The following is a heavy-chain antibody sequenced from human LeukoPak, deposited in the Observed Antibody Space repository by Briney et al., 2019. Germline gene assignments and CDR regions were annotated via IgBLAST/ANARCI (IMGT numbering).Heavy chain of an antibody. CDR3: ARDRIAARFDY. J-gene: IGHJ4*02. V-gene: IGHV3-21*01. CDR1: GFTFSSYN. D-gene: IGHD6-6*01. CDR2: ISSSSSYI. Sequence: GGSLRLSCAASGFTFSSYNMNWVRQAPGKGLEWVSSISSSSSYIYYADSVKGRFTISRDNAKNSLYLQMNSLRAEDTAVYYCARDRIAARFDYWGQGTLVTVSS.